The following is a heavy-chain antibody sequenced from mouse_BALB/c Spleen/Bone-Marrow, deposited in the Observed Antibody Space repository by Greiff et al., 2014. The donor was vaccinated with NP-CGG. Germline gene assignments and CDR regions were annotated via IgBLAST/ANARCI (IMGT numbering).Heavy chain of an antibody. CDR2: IYPGDGDT. Sequence: QVQLKEFGAELVRPGSSVKISCKASGYAFSTYWMNWVKQRPGQGLEWIGQIYPGDGDTNYNEKFKGKATLTADKSSSTASIQLSSLTSEDSAVYFCARVGFSFDYWGQGTTLTVSS. D-gene: IGHD3-1*01. J-gene: IGHJ2*01. CDR3: ARVGFSFDY. CDR1: GYAFSTYW. V-gene: IGHV1-80*01.